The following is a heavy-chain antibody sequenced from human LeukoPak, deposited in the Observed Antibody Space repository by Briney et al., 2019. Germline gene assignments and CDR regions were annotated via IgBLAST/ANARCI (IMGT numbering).Heavy chain of an antibody. CDR3: AREEAAAGTNYYYGMDV. CDR1: GYTFTSYG. J-gene: IGHJ6*02. V-gene: IGHV1-18*01. CDR2: ISAYNGNT. D-gene: IGHD6-13*01. Sequence: ASVKVSCKASGYTFTSYGISWVRQAPGQGLEWMGWISAYNGNTNYAQKLQGRVTMTTDTSTSTAYMELRSLRSDDTAVYYCAREEAAAGTNYYYGMDVWGQGTTVTVSS.